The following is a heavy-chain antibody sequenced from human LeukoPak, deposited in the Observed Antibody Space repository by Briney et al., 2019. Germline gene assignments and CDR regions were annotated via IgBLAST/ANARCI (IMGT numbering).Heavy chain of an antibody. D-gene: IGHD2-2*01. Sequence: GGSLRLSCAASGFTFSSYAMSWVRQAPGKGLEWVAVIWYDGSNKYYADSVKGRFTISRDNSKNTLYLQMNSLRAEDTAVYYCASQYCSSTRCYVRQQLVLGHYWGQGTLVTVSS. CDR1: GFTFSSYA. CDR3: ASQYCSSTRCYVRQQLVLGHY. CDR2: IWYDGSNK. V-gene: IGHV3-33*08. J-gene: IGHJ4*02.